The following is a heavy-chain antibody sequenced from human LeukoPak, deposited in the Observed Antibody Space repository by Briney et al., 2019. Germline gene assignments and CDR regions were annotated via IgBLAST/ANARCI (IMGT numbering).Heavy chain of an antibody. CDR3: AGITMVRGSPAD. V-gene: IGHV1-2*06. J-gene: IGHJ4*02. Sequence: GASVKVSCKASGYTFTGYYMYWVRQAPGQGLEWMGRINPNSGGTDYAQNFQGRVTMTRDTSISTAYMELSRLRSDDTAVYYCAGITMVRGSPADWGQGTLVTVSS. D-gene: IGHD3-10*01. CDR1: GYTFTGYY. CDR2: INPNSGGT.